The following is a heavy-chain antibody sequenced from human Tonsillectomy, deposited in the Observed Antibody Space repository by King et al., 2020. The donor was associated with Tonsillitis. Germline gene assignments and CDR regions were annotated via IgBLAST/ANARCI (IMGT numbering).Heavy chain of an antibody. CDR3: ARGDYDSGVPGSYGMAV. CDR1: GFSFSAYA. D-gene: IGHD3-10*01. J-gene: IGHJ6*02. CDR2: ISYDGSNK. Sequence: VQLVESGGGVVHPGRSLRLSCAASGFSFSAYAMHWVRQAPGKGLEWVAVISYDGSNKFYADSVRGRFTISRDNSKNTLYLQMNSLRPEDTAVYYCARGDYDSGVPGSYGMAVWGQGTTVTVSS. V-gene: IGHV3-30-3*01.